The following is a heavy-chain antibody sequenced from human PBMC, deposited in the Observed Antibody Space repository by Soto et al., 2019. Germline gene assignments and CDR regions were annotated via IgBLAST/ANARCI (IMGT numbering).Heavy chain of an antibody. CDR2: ITPFNGNT. J-gene: IGHJ4*02. CDR3: ASGDRYGDYVFWY. CDR1: GYTLTYRY. V-gene: IGHV1-45*02. D-gene: IGHD4-17*01. Sequence: ASVKVSCKASGYTLTYRYLHWVRQAPGQALEWMGWITPFNGNTNYAQKFQDRVTITRDRSMSTAYMELSSLRSEDTAMYYCASGDRYGDYVFWYWGQGTLVTVSS.